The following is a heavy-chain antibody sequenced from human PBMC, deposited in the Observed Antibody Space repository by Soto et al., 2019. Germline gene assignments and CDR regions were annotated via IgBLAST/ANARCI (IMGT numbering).Heavy chain of an antibody. D-gene: IGHD3-10*01. CDR3: VRFGSFQPNMAIDD. CDR2: IFPRDSDT. Sequence: PGDSLTISCKGSGYDFYPYWIGGVRQMPGNGLDLMGVIFPRDSDTKYSPSFDGRVILSADTSTDSAYLQWNSLQAPATGVYYGVRFGSFQPNMAIDDCGQGTPGTVS. V-gene: IGHV5-51*03. CDR1: GYDFYPYW. J-gene: IGHJ4*02.